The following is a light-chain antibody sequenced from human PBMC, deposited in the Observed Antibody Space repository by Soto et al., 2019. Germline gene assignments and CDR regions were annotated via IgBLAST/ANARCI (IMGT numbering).Light chain of an antibody. V-gene: IGKV2-30*02. J-gene: IGKJ1*01. CDR1: GILVHSDGNTY. Sequence: DFVLTQSPCSLPVTLVRPSSSSFMSSGILVHSDGNTYLNWFQQRPGHSPRRLVYRVSNRDSGVPDNFSGSGSGTNFTLKISSVEAEDIGVYYCMQGTQWPRTFGQGTKVDIK. CDR2: RVS. CDR3: MQGTQWPRT.